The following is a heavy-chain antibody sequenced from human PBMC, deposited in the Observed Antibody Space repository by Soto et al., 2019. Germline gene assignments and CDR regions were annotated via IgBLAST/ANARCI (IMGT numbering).Heavy chain of an antibody. CDR3: TTDFTAMVLYDY. J-gene: IGHJ4*02. CDR1: GFTFSNAW. D-gene: IGHD5-18*01. V-gene: IGHV3-15*07. Sequence: EVQLVESGGGLVKPGGSLRLSCAASGFTFSNAWMNWVRQAPGKGLEWVGRIKSKTDGGTTDYAAPVKGRFTISRDDLKNTLYLQMNSLKTEDTAVYYCTTDFTAMVLYDYWGQGTLVTVSS. CDR2: IKSKTDGGTT.